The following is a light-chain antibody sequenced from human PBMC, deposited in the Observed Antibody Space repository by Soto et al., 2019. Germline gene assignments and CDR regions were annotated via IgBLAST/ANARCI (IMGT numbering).Light chain of an antibody. Sequence: DIVMTQSPDSLAVSLGERATINCKSSQSVLYSSNNKNYLAWYQQKPGQPPKLLIYWASTRESGVPDRFSGSGSGTDFTLTISSLQAEDVAVYNCQQYYSTPPSYTFGQGTKLEIK. V-gene: IGKV4-1*01. CDR3: QQYYSTPPSYT. J-gene: IGKJ2*01. CDR1: QSVLYSSNNKNY. CDR2: WAS.